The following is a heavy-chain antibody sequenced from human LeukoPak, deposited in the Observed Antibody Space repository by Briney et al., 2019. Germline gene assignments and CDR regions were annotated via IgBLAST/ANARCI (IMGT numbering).Heavy chain of an antibody. J-gene: IGHJ6*03. Sequence: GGSLRLSCAASGFTFSDYYMSWIRQVPGKGLEWVSYISSSGSTIYYADSVKGRFTISRDNAKNSLYLQMNSLRAEDTAVYYCARVGSLFYYYYYYYMDVWGKGTTVTVSS. CDR1: GFTFSDYY. V-gene: IGHV3-11*01. CDR2: ISSSGSTI. CDR3: ARVGSLFYYYYYYYMDV. D-gene: IGHD6-6*01.